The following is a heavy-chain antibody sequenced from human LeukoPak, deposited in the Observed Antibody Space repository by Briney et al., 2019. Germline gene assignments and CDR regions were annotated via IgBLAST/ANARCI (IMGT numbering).Heavy chain of an antibody. CDR2: IYYSGST. Sequence: PSETLSLTCPVSGDSISSSSDFWGWIRQPPGKGLEWLGYIYYSGSTNYNPSLKSRVTISVDTSKNQFSLKLSSVTAADTAVYYCARDLINVVRGVYYYYGMDVWGQGTTVTVSS. J-gene: IGHJ6*02. V-gene: IGHV4-61*01. CDR1: GDSISSSSDF. D-gene: IGHD3-10*01. CDR3: ARDLINVVRGVYYYYGMDV.